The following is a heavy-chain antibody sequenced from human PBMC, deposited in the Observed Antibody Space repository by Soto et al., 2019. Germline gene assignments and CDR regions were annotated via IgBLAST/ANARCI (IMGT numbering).Heavy chain of an antibody. CDR2: IYYSGST. CDR1: GVSIRSYY. V-gene: IGHV4-59*01. CDR3: ARGGAQISSLTTFDY. D-gene: IGHD1-26*01. J-gene: IGHJ4*02. Sequence: SETLSLTCTVSGVSIRSYYWSWIRQPPGKGLEWIGYIYYSGSTNYNPSLKSRVTMSVDTSKNQFSLKLRSVTAADTAVYYCARGGAQISSLTTFDYWGQGTPVT.